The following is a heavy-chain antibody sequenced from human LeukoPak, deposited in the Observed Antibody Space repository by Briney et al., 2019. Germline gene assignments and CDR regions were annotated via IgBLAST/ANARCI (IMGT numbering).Heavy chain of an antibody. J-gene: IGHJ3*02. CDR3: AEMGATTGAFDI. CDR1: GYTFTNYG. V-gene: IGHV1-18*01. Sequence: ASVKVSCKASGYTFTNYGISWVRQAPGQGLEWMGWISAYNGNTNYAQKLQGRVTMTTDTSTSTAYMELRSLRSDDTAVYYCAEMGATTGAFDIWGQGTMVTVSS. D-gene: IGHD1-26*01. CDR2: ISAYNGNT.